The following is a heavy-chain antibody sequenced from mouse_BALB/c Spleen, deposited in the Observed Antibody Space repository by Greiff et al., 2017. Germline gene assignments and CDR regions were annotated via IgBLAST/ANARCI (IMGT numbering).Heavy chain of an antibody. CDR3: ARDRGATVRFAY. J-gene: IGHJ3*01. CDR1: GFTFSSYG. Sequence: DVKLVESGGGLVQPGGSLKLSCAASGFTFSSYGMSWVRQTPDKRLELVATINSNGGSTYYPDSVKGRFTISRDNAKNTLYLQMSSLKSEDTAMYYCARDRGATVRFAYWGQGTLVTVSA. CDR2: INSNGGST. D-gene: IGHD1-1*01. V-gene: IGHV5-6-3*01.